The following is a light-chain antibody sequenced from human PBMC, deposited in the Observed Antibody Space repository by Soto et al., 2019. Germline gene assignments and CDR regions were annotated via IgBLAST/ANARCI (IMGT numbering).Light chain of an antibody. CDR2: AAS. Sequence: AIQMTQFPSSLSASVRDRVTVTCRASQDIRNDLGWYQQKPGKAPKLLIYAASSLESGVPSRFSGSGSGTDFTLTISSLQPEDFATYYCQQANSFPLTFGGGTKVDIK. V-gene: IGKV1-6*01. J-gene: IGKJ4*01. CDR3: QQANSFPLT. CDR1: QDIRND.